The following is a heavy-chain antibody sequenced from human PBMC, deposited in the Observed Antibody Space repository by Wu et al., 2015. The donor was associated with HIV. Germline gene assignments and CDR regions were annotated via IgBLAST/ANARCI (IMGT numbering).Heavy chain of an antibody. CDR2: IYYSGST. V-gene: IGHV4-59*08. D-gene: IGHD6-19*01. CDR1: GGSISSYY. CDR3: ARRRSSGSMVWAFDI. Sequence: QVQLQQWGAGLLKPSETLSLTCTVSGGSISSYYWSWIRQPPGKGLEWIGYIYYSGSTNYNPSLKSRVTISVDTSKNQFSLKLSSVTAADTAVYYCARRRSSGSMVWAFDIWGQGTMVTVSS. J-gene: IGHJ3*02.